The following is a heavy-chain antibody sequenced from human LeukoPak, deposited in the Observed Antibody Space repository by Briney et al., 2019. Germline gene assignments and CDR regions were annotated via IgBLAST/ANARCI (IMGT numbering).Heavy chain of an antibody. V-gene: IGHV4-39*01. J-gene: IGHJ4*02. CDR2: IYYTGST. Sequence: PSETLSLTCTVSGGSIISNSYYWGWIRQPPGKGLEWIGSIYYTGSTYYNPSLKSRVTISVDTSKNQFSLKLSSVTAADTAVYYCASGLLWFGEFWAFDYWGQGTLVTVSS. CDR3: ASGLLWFGEFWAFDY. CDR1: GGSIISNSYY. D-gene: IGHD3-10*01.